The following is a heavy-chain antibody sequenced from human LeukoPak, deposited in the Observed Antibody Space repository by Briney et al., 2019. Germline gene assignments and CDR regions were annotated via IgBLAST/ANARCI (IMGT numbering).Heavy chain of an antibody. CDR1: GFTSSSYG. CDR2: ISGSGGST. Sequence: GGSLRLSCAASGFTSSSYGMSWVRQAPGKGLEWVSAISGSGGSTYYADSVKGRFTISRDNSKNTLYLQMNSLRAEDTAVYYCAKDGPDYYDSNYHDYWGQGTLVTVSS. CDR3: AKDGPDYYDSNYHDY. J-gene: IGHJ4*02. V-gene: IGHV3-23*01. D-gene: IGHD3-22*01.